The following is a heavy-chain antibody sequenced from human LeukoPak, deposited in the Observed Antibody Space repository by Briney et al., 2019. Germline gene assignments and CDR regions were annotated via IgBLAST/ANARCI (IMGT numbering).Heavy chain of an antibody. Sequence: GGPLRLSCAASGFTFSTYAMHWVRQAPGKGLEWVSAVSGSGGDTYYADSVTGRFTISRDNSKNTLYVLLNSLRAEDTAVYYCATTLNTGFFQSWGRGTLVTVSS. CDR2: VSGSGGDT. CDR1: GFTFSTYA. V-gene: IGHV3-23*01. D-gene: IGHD5-18*01. J-gene: IGHJ5*02. CDR3: ATTLNTGFFQS.